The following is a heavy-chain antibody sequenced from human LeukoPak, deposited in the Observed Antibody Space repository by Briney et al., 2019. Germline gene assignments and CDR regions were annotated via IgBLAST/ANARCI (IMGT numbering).Heavy chain of an antibody. D-gene: IGHD3-16*02. Sequence: GGPLRPSCAAPGFAFSSQAMSSVRQAQGKGLEWVSTITGSGGTTKYADSVKGRFTISRDNSKNTLDLQMNSLRAEDTAIFYCAKDLSPESNRLSPFDYWGQGTLVTVSS. J-gene: IGHJ4*02. CDR3: AKDLSPESNRLSPFDY. CDR1: GFAFSSQA. V-gene: IGHV3-23*01. CDR2: ITGSGGTT.